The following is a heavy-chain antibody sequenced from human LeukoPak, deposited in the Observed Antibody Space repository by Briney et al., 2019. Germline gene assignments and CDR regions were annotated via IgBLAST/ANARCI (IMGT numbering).Heavy chain of an antibody. Sequence: GGSLRLSCAASGFTFSDYYMSWIRQAPGKGLEWVSYISSSGSTIYHADSVKGRFTISRDNAKNSLYLQMNSLRAEDTAVYYCAREYYDFWSGYRFHDYWGQGTLVTVSS. CDR3: AREYYDFWSGYRFHDY. CDR1: GFTFSDYY. J-gene: IGHJ4*02. CDR2: ISSSGSTI. D-gene: IGHD3-3*01. V-gene: IGHV3-11*04.